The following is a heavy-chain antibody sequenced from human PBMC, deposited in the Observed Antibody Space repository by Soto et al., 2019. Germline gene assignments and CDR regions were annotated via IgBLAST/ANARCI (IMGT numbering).Heavy chain of an antibody. CDR3: ARGKWELDYYYYGMDV. CDR1: AFTFSSYW. CDR2: IKQDGSEK. V-gene: IGHV3-7*01. D-gene: IGHD1-26*01. Sequence: EVRLVESGGGLVQPGGSLRLSCAASAFTFSSYWMTWVRQSPGKGLEWVANIKQDGSEKYYVDSVKGRLTISRDNAYNSLYLQMNRLRAEDTAVYYCARGKWELDYYYYGMDVWGQGTTVTVSS. J-gene: IGHJ6*02.